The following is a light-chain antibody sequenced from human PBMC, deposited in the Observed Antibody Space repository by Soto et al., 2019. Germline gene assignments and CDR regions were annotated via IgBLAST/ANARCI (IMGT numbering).Light chain of an antibody. CDR2: EVT. J-gene: IGLJ2*01. Sequence: QSALTQPASVSGSPGQSITISCTGSNSDIGAYDYVSWYQQHPGKPPTLLIYEVTFRPSGVPNRFSGSKSGTTATLTISGLLTEDEADYYCGSYASATLIFGGGTKVTVL. CDR1: NSDIGAYDY. CDR3: GSYASATLI. V-gene: IGLV2-14*01.